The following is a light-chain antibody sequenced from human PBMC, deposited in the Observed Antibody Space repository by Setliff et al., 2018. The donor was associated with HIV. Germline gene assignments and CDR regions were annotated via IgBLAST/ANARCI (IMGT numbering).Light chain of an antibody. Sequence: QSALSQPASVSGSPGQSITISCTGTSSDVGGYRYVSWYQQHPGKAPKLMIYDVSKRPSGVSNRFSGSKSGNTASLTIPGLQAEDEADYYCSSYTSSSTYVFGTGTKVTVL. CDR1: SSDVGGYRY. CDR2: DVS. CDR3: SSYTSSSTYV. V-gene: IGLV2-14*03. J-gene: IGLJ1*01.